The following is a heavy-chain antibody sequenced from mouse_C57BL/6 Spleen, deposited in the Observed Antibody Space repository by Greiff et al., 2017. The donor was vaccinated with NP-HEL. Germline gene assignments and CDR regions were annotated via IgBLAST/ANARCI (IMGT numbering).Heavy chain of an antibody. CDR1: GYAFSSSW. Sequence: VQLQQSGPELVKPGASVKISCKASGYAFSSSWMNWVKQRPGKGLEWIGRIYPGDGDTNYNGKFKGKATLTADKSSSTAYMQLSSLTSDDSAVYFCASGGITTVVAPFDYWGQGTTLTVSS. CDR2: IYPGDGDT. V-gene: IGHV1-82*01. CDR3: ASGGITTVVAPFDY. D-gene: IGHD1-1*01. J-gene: IGHJ2*01.